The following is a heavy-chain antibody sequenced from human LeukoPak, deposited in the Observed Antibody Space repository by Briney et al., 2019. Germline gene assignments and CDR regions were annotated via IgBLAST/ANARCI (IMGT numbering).Heavy chain of an antibody. Sequence: PSETLSLTCTISGGSISSYYWSWIRQPPGKGLERIGYIYYSGSTNYNPSLKSRVTISVDTSKNQFSLKLSSVTAADTAVYYCARSVATIHFDYWGQGSLVTVSS. V-gene: IGHV4-59*08. J-gene: IGHJ4*02. D-gene: IGHD5-24*01. CDR3: ARSVATIHFDY. CDR2: IYYSGST. CDR1: GGSISSYY.